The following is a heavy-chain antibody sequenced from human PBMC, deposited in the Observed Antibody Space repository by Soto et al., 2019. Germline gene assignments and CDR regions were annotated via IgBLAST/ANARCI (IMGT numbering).Heavy chain of an antibody. Sequence: SETLSLTCTVSGASISSYFWTWIRQPAGKGLDWIGRISTSGTTNYNPSLKSRVTMSVDTSKNHFSLNLSSVTAADTAVYYCAREAGPDRWFDPWGQGTLVTVS. J-gene: IGHJ5*02. CDR1: GASISSYF. V-gene: IGHV4-4*07. CDR3: AREAGPDRWFDP. CDR2: ISTSGTT. D-gene: IGHD6-19*01.